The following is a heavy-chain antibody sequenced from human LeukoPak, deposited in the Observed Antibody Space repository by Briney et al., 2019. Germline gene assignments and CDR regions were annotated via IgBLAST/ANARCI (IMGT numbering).Heavy chain of an antibody. D-gene: IGHD3-22*01. J-gene: IGHJ5*02. Sequence: GGSLRLSCAASGFTFSSYAMSWVRQAPGKGLEWVSTISGFGESTYYADSVKGRFTISRDNSKNTLSLQMNSLRAEDTAVYYCAKGGHYSPFDPWGQGTLVTVSS. CDR2: ISGFGEST. CDR1: GFTFSSYA. V-gene: IGHV3-23*01. CDR3: AKGGHYSPFDP.